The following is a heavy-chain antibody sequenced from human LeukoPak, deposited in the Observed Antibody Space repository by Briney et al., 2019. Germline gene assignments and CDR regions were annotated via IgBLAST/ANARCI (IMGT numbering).Heavy chain of an antibody. V-gene: IGHV2-5*02. J-gene: IGHJ4*02. CDR1: GFSLSTSGVG. Sequence: SGPTLVKPTQTLTLTCTFSGFSLSTSGVGVGWIRQPPGKALEWLALIYWDDDRRYSPSLKSRLTITKDTSKNQVVLTMTNMDPVDTATYCCAHMVTGSGYWNYDYWGQGTLVTVSS. CDR2: IYWDDDR. CDR3: AHMVTGSGYWNYDY. D-gene: IGHD3-22*01.